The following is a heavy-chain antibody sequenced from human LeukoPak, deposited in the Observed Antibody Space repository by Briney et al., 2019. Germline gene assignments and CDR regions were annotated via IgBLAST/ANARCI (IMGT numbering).Heavy chain of an antibody. CDR3: ARVNYQNDY. D-gene: IGHD1-1*01. J-gene: IGHJ4*02. CDR2: INPDGTSP. CDR1: GFTFSSYW. V-gene: IGHV3-74*01. Sequence: GGSLRLSCAASGFTFSSYWMHWVRQAPGKGLVWVSRINPDGTSPYYADSVKGRFTISRGNAKDTLYLHMHSLRAEDTAVYFCARVNYQNDYWGQGTLVTVSS.